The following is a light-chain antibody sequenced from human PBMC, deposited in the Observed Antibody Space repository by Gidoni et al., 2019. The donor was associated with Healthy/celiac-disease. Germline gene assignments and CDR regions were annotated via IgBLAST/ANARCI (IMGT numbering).Light chain of an antibody. CDR1: QSFLYSSNNKNY. J-gene: IGKJ1*01. CDR2: WAS. Sequence: DIVMTPAPDSLAVSLGERATINCKSSQSFLYSSNNKNYLAWYQQKPGQPPKLLIYWASTRESGVPDRFSGSGSGTDFTLTISSLQAEDVAVYYCQQYYSTPWTFGQGTKVEIK. V-gene: IGKV4-1*01. CDR3: QQYYSTPWT.